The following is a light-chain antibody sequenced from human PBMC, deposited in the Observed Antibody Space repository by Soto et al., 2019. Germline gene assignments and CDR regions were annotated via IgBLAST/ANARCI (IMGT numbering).Light chain of an antibody. V-gene: IGKV3-20*01. Sequence: EIVLTQSPGTLSLSPGERATLSCRASHSVTSTYLAWYQQKPGQAPRLLIYGASSRATGIPDRFSGSGSGTDFTLTISRLEPEDFAVYYCQHYSSSPLTFGGGTKVEIK. CDR1: HSVTSTY. J-gene: IGKJ4*01. CDR2: GAS. CDR3: QHYSSSPLT.